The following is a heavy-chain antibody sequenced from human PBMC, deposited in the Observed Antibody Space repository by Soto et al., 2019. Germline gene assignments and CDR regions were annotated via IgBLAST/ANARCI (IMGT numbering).Heavy chain of an antibody. CDR1: GGTSNMYS. J-gene: IGHJ5*01. D-gene: IGHD1-26*01. CDR2: IIPTYALT. Sequence: SVKVSCKASGGTSNMYSISWVRKAPGQRLEWMGGIIPTYALTNYAQKFQGRVTITADASTRTAYMELSSLRSDDTAVYYCTLGMDFANSWSWFDSWGQGTLVTVSS. CDR3: TLGMDFANSWSWFDS. V-gene: IGHV1-69*13.